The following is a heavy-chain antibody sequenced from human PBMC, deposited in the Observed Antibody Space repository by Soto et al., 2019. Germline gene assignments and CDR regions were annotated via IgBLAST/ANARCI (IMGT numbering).Heavy chain of an antibody. Sequence: EVQLVESGGGLVHPGGSLRLSCAASGFTFSSTYMGWVRQAPGKGLEWLGRIKTKADGGTAQYGVSVKGRFTISRDDSANTLSLQMNILINEDTAVYSCATDCARRVFDFDYWGHGILVTVS. CDR1: GFTFSSTY. V-gene: IGHV3-15*01. D-gene: IGHD3-10*02. CDR2: IKTKADGGTA. J-gene: IGHJ4*01. CDR3: ATDCARRVFDFDY.